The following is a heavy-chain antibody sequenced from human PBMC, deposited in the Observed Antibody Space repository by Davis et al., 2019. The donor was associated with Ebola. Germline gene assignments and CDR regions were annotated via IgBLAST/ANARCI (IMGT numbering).Heavy chain of an antibody. CDR2: IKQDGSEK. V-gene: IGHV3-7*01. Sequence: GGSLRLSCAASGFTFSSYWMSWVRQAPGKGLAWVANIKQDGSEKYYVYSVKGRFTISRDNAKNSLYLQMNRLRAEDTAVYYCAREGYDYIWGSYRYTVGSGMDVWGQGTTVTVSS. J-gene: IGHJ6*02. D-gene: IGHD3-16*02. CDR3: AREGYDYIWGSYRYTVGSGMDV. CDR1: GFTFSSYW.